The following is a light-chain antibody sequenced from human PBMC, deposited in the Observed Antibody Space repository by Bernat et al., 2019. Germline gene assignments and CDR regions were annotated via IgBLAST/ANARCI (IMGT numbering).Light chain of an antibody. CDR2: LAS. V-gene: IGKV1-27*01. CDR1: QGISNY. CDR3: QKYNGATFT. J-gene: IGKJ3*01. Sequence: DIQMTQSPSSLSASVGDRVTITCRASQGISNYLAWYQQKPGKVPKLLIFLASTLQSGVPSRFSGSGSGTDFTLTITSLQPEDVATYYCQKYNGATFTFGPGTKVDIK.